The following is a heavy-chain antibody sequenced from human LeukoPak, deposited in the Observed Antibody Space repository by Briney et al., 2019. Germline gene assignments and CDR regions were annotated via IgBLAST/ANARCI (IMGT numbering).Heavy chain of an antibody. Sequence: ASVKVSCKASGYTFSGYGVTWVRQAPGQGLEWMGWISAYNGHTNYAQKLQGRVTMTTDTSTRTAHMELRSLRSDDSAVYYCARAGSSEWPPVSFGYWGQGSLVTVSS. CDR1: GYTFSGYG. CDR3: ARAGSSEWPPVSFGY. D-gene: IGHD3-10*01. J-gene: IGHJ4*02. CDR2: ISAYNGHT. V-gene: IGHV1-18*01.